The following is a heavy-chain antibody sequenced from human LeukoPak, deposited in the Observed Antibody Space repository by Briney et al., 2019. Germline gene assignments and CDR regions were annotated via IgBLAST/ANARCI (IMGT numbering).Heavy chain of an antibody. V-gene: IGHV3-7*01. Sequence: GGSLRLSCAASGFIFGDYWMNWVRQTPGKGLEWVAIIKQDGSEKFYVDSVKGRFIISRDNAKNSLSLQMNSVRAEDTGVYYCARARGFFDYWGQGTLVTVSS. CDR3: ARARGFFDY. CDR2: IKQDGSEK. CDR1: GFIFGDYW. D-gene: IGHD3-10*01. J-gene: IGHJ4*02.